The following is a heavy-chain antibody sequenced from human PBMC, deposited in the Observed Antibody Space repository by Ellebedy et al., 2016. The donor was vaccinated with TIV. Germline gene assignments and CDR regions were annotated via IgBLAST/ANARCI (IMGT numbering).Heavy chain of an antibody. CDR1: GFIFSDYA. J-gene: IGHJ4*02. Sequence: GESLKISCAASGFIFSDYAMHRVRQVPGKGLQWVAIISYDGSNKYYADSVKGRFTISRDNSKNTLSLQMNSLRAKDTAVYYCAREQSPYYEILTGSFDYWGQGALVTVSS. D-gene: IGHD3-9*01. CDR2: ISYDGSNK. CDR3: AREQSPYYEILTGSFDY. V-gene: IGHV3-30*04.